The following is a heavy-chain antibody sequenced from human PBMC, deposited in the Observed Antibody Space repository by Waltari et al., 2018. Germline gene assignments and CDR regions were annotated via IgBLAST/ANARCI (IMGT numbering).Heavy chain of an antibody. J-gene: IGHJ2*01. V-gene: IGHV1-2*06. CDR1: GYTFTGYY. CDR2: INPNSGGT. Sequence: QVQLVQSGAEVKKPGASVKVSCKASGYTFTGYYMHWVRQAPGQGLEWMGRINPNSGGTNYARKFQGRVTMTRDTSISTAYMELSRLRSDDTAVYYCARDLRGSSSSRYFDLWGRGTLVTVSS. CDR3: ARDLRGSSSSRYFDL. D-gene: IGHD6-6*01.